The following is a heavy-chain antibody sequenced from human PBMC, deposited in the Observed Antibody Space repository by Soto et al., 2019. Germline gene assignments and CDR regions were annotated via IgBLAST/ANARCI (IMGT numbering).Heavy chain of an antibody. CDR1: GFSLSTSGVG. CDR2: IYWNDDK. CDR3: AHRIAARPVSWFDP. D-gene: IGHD6-6*01. Sequence: QITLKESDPTLVKPTQTLTLTCTFSGFSLSTSGVGVGWIRQPPGKALEWLALIYWNDDKRYSPSLKSRLTITKDTSKNQVVLTMTNMDPVDTATYYCAHRIAARPVSWFDPWGQGTLVTVSS. J-gene: IGHJ5*02. V-gene: IGHV2-5*01.